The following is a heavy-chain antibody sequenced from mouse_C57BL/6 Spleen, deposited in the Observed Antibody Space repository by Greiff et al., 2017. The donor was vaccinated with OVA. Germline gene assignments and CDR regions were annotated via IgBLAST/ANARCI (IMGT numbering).Heavy chain of an antibody. CDR1: GYSITSGYY. Sequence: ESGPGLVKPSQSLSLTCSVTGYSITSGYYWNWIRQFPGNKLEWMGYISYDGSNNYNPSLKNRISITRDTSKNQFFLKLNSATTEDTATYYCAREILAIYDGYPYYFDYWGQGTTLTVSS. CDR3: AREILAIYDGYPYYFDY. CDR2: ISYDGSN. D-gene: IGHD2-3*01. J-gene: IGHJ2*01. V-gene: IGHV3-6*01.